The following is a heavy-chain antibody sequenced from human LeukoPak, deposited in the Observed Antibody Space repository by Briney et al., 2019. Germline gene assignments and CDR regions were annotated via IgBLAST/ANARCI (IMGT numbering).Heavy chain of an antibody. CDR3: ARGQSGYSGYDPRPDVEGDY. J-gene: IGHJ4*02. CDR1: GYTFTGYY. CDR2: INPNSGGT. V-gene: IGHV1-2*02. D-gene: IGHD5-12*01. Sequence: AASVKVSCKASGYTFTGYYMHWVRQAPGQGLEWMGWINPNSGGTNYAQKFQGRVTMTRDTSISTAYMELSRLRSDDTAVYYCARGQSGYSGYDPRPDVEGDYWGQGTLVTVSS.